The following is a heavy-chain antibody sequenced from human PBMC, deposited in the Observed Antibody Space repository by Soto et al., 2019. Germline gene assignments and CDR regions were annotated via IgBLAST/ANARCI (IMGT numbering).Heavy chain of an antibody. CDR1: GFNFSTYS. CDR3: ARYGYYYHSSAYSGY. J-gene: IGHJ4*02. Sequence: EVQLVESGGGLVKPGGSLRLSCAASGFNFSTYSLNWVRQAPGKGLEWVSSISSSATYIDYADSVKGRFTISRDNANSSLYLQMNSLRAEDTGVYYCARYGYYYHSSAYSGYWGQGTPVTVS. CDR2: ISSSATYI. D-gene: IGHD3-22*01. V-gene: IGHV3-21*06.